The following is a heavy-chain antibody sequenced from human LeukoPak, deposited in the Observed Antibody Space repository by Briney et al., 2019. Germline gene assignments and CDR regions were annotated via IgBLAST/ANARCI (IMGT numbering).Heavy chain of an antibody. CDR3: ARHVGGTGTALDY. CDR1: GGSISSYY. V-gene: IGHV4-59*08. CDR2: IYYSGST. J-gene: IGHJ4*02. Sequence: KPSETLSLTCTVSGGSISSYYWSWIRQPPGKGLEWIGYIYYSGSTNYNPSLKSRVTISVDTSKNQFSLKLSSVTAADTAVYYCARHVGGTGTALDYWGQGTLVTVSS. D-gene: IGHD1-1*01.